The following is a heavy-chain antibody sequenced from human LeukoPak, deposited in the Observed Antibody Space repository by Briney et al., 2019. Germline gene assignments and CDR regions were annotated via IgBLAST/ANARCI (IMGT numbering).Heavy chain of an antibody. D-gene: IGHD1-14*01. CDR3: ARTEGGSSFLDY. CDR2: ISGSAGST. CDR1: GFTFSSYA. V-gene: IGHV3-23*01. J-gene: IGHJ4*02. Sequence: GGSLRLACAASGFTFSSYAMSWVRQAPGKGLEWVSTISGSAGSTYYADSVKGRFTISRDNAKNSLYLQMNSLRAKDTAVYYCARTEGGSSFLDYWGQGTLVTVSS.